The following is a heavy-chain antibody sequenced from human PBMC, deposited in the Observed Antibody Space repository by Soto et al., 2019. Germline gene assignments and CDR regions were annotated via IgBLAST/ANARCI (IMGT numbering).Heavy chain of an antibody. CDR3: ARSRRAAAGIIDP. Sequence: QVQLVQSGAEVKKPGSSVKVSCKASGGTFSSYAISWVRQAPGQGIEWMGGIIPIFGTANYAQKFQGRVRITADESTSTAYMELRSLRSEDTAVYYCARSRRAAAGIIDPWGQGTLVTVSS. CDR2: IIPIFGTA. J-gene: IGHJ5*02. V-gene: IGHV1-69*01. D-gene: IGHD6-13*01. CDR1: GGTFSSYA.